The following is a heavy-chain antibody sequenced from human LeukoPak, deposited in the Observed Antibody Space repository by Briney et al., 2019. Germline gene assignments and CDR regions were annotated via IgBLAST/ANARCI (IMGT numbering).Heavy chain of an antibody. Sequence: GGSLRLSCAASGFTFSSYPIHWVRQAPGKGLDWVAVISDDGYNPYYSDSVKGRFTISRDNSKNTVYLQMNSLRAEDTAVYYCARGFVVPGAFDIWGQGTMVTVSS. CDR3: ARGFVVPGAFDI. CDR1: GFTFSSYP. D-gene: IGHD2-21*01. V-gene: IGHV3-30-3*01. CDR2: ISDDGYNP. J-gene: IGHJ3*02.